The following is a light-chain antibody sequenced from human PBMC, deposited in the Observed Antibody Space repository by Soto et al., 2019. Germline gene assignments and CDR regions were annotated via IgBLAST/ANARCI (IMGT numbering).Light chain of an antibody. V-gene: IGKV3-11*01. J-gene: IGKJ4*01. CDR1: QGVGTF. Sequence: EIVLTQSPGTLSLSPGERATLSCRASQGVGTFLAWYQQKPGQAPRLLIYDSSNRATGIPARFSGSGSGTDVTLTISSLEPEDFAVYFCQARGDWPPVTFGGGTKVDIK. CDR3: QARGDWPPVT. CDR2: DSS.